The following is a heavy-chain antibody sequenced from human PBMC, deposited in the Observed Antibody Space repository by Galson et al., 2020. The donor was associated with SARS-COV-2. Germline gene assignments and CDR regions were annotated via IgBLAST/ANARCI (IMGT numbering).Heavy chain of an antibody. Sequence: TLSLTCTVSGGSVSSDYWSWIRQPPGKGLEWIGYISSRGSTTYNPPLKSRVTISVDTSKNQFSLNLNSVTAADTAVYYCARDGRRYSSWAHGWDVWGQGTTVTVSS. CDR2: ISSRGST. CDR1: GGSVSSDY. D-gene: IGHD6-13*01. J-gene: IGHJ6*02. V-gene: IGHV4-59*02. CDR3: ARDGRRYSSWAHGWDV.